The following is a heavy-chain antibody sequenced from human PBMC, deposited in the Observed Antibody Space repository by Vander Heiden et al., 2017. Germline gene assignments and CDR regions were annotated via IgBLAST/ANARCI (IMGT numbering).Heavy chain of an antibody. CDR1: GFTFSASA. CDR2: IRSKANSYAP. V-gene: IGHV3-73*02. CDR3: ARLGSGCRRLNHFDHGGQQTLVTDPTRRTYQPTTSPQDV. J-gene: IGHJ6*01. Sequence: EVQLVESGGGLVQPGGSLKLPCAASGFTFSASAMHWVRQACGKGLEWVGRIRSKANSYAPAYAASVKGRFTISRDDSKNTAHLQMHRLKPEETAVYYFARLGSGCRRLNHFDHGGQQTLVTDPTRRTYQPTTSPQDV. D-gene: IGHD2-15*01.